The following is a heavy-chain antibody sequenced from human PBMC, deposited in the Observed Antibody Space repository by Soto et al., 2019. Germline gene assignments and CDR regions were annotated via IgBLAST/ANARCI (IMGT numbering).Heavy chain of an antibody. J-gene: IGHJ6*03. CDR1: GFTVSSNY. Sequence: EVQLVESGGGLVQPGGSLRLSCAASGFTVSSNYMSWVRQAPGKGLEWVSVIYSGGSTYYADSVKGRFTISRHNSKNTLYLQMNSLRAEDTAVYYCARQMTTRPYSYYYYYMDVWGKGTTVTVSS. CDR2: IYSGGST. CDR3: ARQMTTRPYSYYYYYMDV. D-gene: IGHD4-4*01. V-gene: IGHV3-53*04.